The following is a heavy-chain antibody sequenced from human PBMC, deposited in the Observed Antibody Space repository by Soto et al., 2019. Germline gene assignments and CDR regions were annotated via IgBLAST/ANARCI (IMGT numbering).Heavy chain of an antibody. CDR3: TTDLNYGYYYYGMDV. J-gene: IGHJ6*02. D-gene: IGHD4-17*01. Sequence: PGGSVRLSCAASGFTFSNAWMNWVRQAPGKGLEWVGRIKSKTDGGTTDYAAPVKGRFTISRDDSKNTLYLQMNSLKTEDTAVYYCTTDLNYGYYYYGMDVWGQGTTVTVSS. CDR2: IKSKTDGGTT. V-gene: IGHV3-15*07. CDR1: GFTFSNAW.